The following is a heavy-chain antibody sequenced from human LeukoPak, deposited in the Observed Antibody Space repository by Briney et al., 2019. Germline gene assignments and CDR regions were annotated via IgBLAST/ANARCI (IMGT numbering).Heavy chain of an antibody. D-gene: IGHD2/OR15-2a*01. J-gene: IGHJ4*02. V-gene: IGHV4-59*01. CDR3: ARGLRGLHSTHFDY. CDR1: GGSISSYY. Sequence: PSETLSLTCTVSGGSISSYYWSWIRQPPGKGLEWIGYIYYSGSTNYNPSLKSRVTISVDTSKNQFSLKLSSVTAEDTAVYYCARGLRGLHSTHFDYWGQGTLVTVSS. CDR2: IYYSGST.